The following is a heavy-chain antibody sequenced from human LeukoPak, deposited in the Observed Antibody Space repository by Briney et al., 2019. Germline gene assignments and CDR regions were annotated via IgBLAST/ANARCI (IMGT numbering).Heavy chain of an antibody. CDR2: IYYSGST. V-gene: IGHV4-59*12. J-gene: IGHJ3*02. Sequence: SETLSLTCTVSGGSISSYYWSWIRQPPGKGLEWIGYIYYSGSTNYNPSLKSRVTISVDTSKNQFSLKLSSVTAADTAVYYCARSSRNDAFDIWGQGTMVTVSS. CDR1: GGSISSYY. D-gene: IGHD1-14*01. CDR3: ARSSRNDAFDI.